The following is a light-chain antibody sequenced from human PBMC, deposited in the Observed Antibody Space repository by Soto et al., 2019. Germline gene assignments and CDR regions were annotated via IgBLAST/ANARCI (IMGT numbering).Light chain of an antibody. CDR2: EVT. CDR1: NSDIRSNKY. Sequence: QSALTQPASVSGFPGQSITISCTGSNSDIRSNKYVSWYQQHPGRAPQLVIYEVTNRPSDFSFRFSGSKSGNTASLTISGLQAEDEADYYCSSYTRNTWVFGAGTKLTVL. V-gene: IGLV2-14*01. CDR3: SSYTRNTWV. J-gene: IGLJ3*02.